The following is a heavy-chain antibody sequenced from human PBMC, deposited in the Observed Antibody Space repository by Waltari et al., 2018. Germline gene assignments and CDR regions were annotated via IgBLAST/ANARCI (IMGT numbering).Heavy chain of an antibody. J-gene: IGHJ3*02. CDR2: INAGNGNT. V-gene: IGHV1-3*01. Sequence: QVQLVQSGAEVKKPGASVKVSCKASGYTFTSYAMHWVRQAPGQRLEWMGWINAGNGNTKYSQKFQGRGTITRDTSASTAYMELSSLRSEDTAVYYCARGSVWLQDAFDIWGQGTMVTVSS. CDR3: ARGSVWLQDAFDI. CDR1: GYTFTSYA. D-gene: IGHD3-16*01.